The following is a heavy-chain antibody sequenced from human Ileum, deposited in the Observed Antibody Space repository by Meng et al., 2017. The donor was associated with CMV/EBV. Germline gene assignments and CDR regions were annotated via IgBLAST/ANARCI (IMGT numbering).Heavy chain of an antibody. D-gene: IGHD7-27*01. V-gene: IGHV3-30*02. CDR1: GFTFSSYA. J-gene: IGHJ4*02. CDR3: AKAPWGSFEY. CDR2: IRTDGSNK. Sequence: SLKSSCAASGFTFSSYAMHWVRQTPGKRLEWVTFIRTDGSNKYYADSVKGRFTVSRDNSKNTLYLQMNTLRVEDTAVYYCAKAPWGSFEYWGQGTLVTVSS.